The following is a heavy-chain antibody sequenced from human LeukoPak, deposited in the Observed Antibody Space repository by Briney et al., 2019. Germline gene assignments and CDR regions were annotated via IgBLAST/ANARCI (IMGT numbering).Heavy chain of an antibody. Sequence: GGSLRLSCAASGFTFSSFEMNWVRQAPGEGLQWVSYISSRGDTTHYADSVKGRFTISRDNARNSLFLQMSSLRDEDTAVYYCAKNNDYGGSYWYFDLWGRGTLVTVSS. CDR3: AKNNDYGGSYWYFDL. CDR2: ISSRGDTT. CDR1: GFTFSSFE. J-gene: IGHJ2*01. V-gene: IGHV3-48*03. D-gene: IGHD4-23*01.